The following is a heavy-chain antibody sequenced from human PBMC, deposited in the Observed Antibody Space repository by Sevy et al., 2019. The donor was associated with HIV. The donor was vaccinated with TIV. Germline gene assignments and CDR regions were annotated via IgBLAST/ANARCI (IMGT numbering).Heavy chain of an antibody. CDR1: GFTFSSYW. CDR3: AREYSGTYYYFDY. Sequence: GGSLRLSCAASGFTFSSYWMHWVRQAPGKGLVWVSRINSDRSSTNYADSVKGRFTISRDNAKNTLYLQMNSLRAEDTAVYYCAREYSGTYYYFDYWGQGTLVTVSS. V-gene: IGHV3-74*01. J-gene: IGHJ4*02. CDR2: INSDRSST. D-gene: IGHD1-26*01.